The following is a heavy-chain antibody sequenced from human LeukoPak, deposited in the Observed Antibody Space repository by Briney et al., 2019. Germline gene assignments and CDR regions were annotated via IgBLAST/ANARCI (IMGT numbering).Heavy chain of an antibody. Sequence: PGGSLRLSCAASGFTFSSYSMNWVRQAPGKGLEWVSSISSSSSYIYYADSVKGRFTISRDNAKNSLYLQMNSLRAEDTAVYYCARDHPDTYYYDSSGSNHAFDIWGQGTMVTVSS. CDR1: GFTFSSYS. V-gene: IGHV3-21*04. J-gene: IGHJ3*02. CDR3: ARDHPDTYYYDSSGSNHAFDI. CDR2: ISSSSSYI. D-gene: IGHD3-22*01.